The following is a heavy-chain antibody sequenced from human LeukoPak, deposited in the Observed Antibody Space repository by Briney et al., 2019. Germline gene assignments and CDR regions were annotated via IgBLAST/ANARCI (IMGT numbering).Heavy chain of an antibody. Sequence: ASVKVSCKASGYTFTSYHMHWVRQAPGQGLEWMGIINPSGGSTSYAQKFQGRVTMTRDTSTSTVYMELSSLRSEDTAVYYCARDKVDIVATTRHQYYYGMDVWGQGTTVTVSS. CDR2: INPSGGST. V-gene: IGHV1-46*01. CDR3: ARDKVDIVATTRHQYYYGMDV. D-gene: IGHD5-12*01. CDR1: GYTFTSYH. J-gene: IGHJ6*02.